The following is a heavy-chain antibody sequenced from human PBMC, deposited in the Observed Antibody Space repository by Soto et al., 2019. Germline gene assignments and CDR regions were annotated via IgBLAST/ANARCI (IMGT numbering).Heavy chain of an antibody. Sequence: LRLSCAASGFTFSSYGMHWVRQAPGKGLEWVAVIWYDGSNKYYADSVKGRFTISRDNSKNTLYLQMNSLRAEDTAVYYCARAPYYYDSSGYPRAPFYWGQGTLVTVSS. CDR1: GFTFSSYG. V-gene: IGHV3-33*01. CDR3: ARAPYYYDSSGYPRAPFY. CDR2: IWYDGSNK. D-gene: IGHD3-22*01. J-gene: IGHJ4*02.